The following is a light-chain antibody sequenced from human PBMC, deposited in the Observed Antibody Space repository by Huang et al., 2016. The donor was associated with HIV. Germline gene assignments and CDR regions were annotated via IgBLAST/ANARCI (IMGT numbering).Light chain of an antibody. CDR1: QDIDAY. V-gene: IGKV1-27*01. CDR3: QKYNDVPRT. J-gene: IGKJ1*01. Sequence: DIQMTQSPSSLSASIGDRITISCRASQDIDAYLAWYQHKPGKVPNLLIYAASTLQSGVPSRFSGRGSGTNFTLTICSLQPEDVGSYYCQKYNDVPRTFGHGTKVEIK. CDR2: AAS.